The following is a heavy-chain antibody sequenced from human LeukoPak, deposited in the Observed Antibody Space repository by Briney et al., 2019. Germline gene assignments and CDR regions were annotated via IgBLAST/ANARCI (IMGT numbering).Heavy chain of an antibody. CDR1: GYSFTTYW. CDR2: IDPSDSYT. V-gene: IGHV5-10-1*01. Sequence: GESLKISCRGSGYSFTTYWITWGRQMPGKGLEWMGRIDPSDSYTNYSPSFQGHVTISADKSINTAYLQWSSLKASDTAMYYCARGAGYRFEDWGQGTLVTVSS. CDR3: ARGAGYRFED. D-gene: IGHD5-18*01. J-gene: IGHJ4*02.